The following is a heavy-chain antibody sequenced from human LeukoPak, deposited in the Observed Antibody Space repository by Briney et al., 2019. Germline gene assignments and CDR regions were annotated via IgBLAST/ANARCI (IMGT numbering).Heavy chain of an antibody. D-gene: IGHD4-23*01. J-gene: IGHJ4*02. Sequence: PGGSLRLSCAASGITFSDYVMNWVRQTPGKGLEWVSVMDGRGGYTFYADSVKGRFTISRDNSKNTLFLQMNSLRAEDTAVYYCAKDCDCDDHSAMPCYWGQGTLVTVSS. V-gene: IGHV3-23*01. CDR2: MDGRGGYT. CDR1: GITFSDYV. CDR3: AKDCDCDDHSAMPCY.